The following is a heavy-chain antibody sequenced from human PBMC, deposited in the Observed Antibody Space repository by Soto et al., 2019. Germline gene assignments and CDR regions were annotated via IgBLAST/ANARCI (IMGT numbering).Heavy chain of an antibody. J-gene: IGHJ6*02. Sequence: EVQLLESGGGLVQPGGSLRLSCAASGFTFSSYAMSWVRQAPGKGLEWVSAISGSGGSTYYADSVKGRFTISRDNSKNTLYLQMNSLRAEDTAVYYCAKRGFSGSYCGRAGSYYYGMDVWGQGTTVTVSS. CDR2: ISGSGGST. D-gene: IGHD1-26*01. CDR3: AKRGFSGSYCGRAGSYYYGMDV. V-gene: IGHV3-23*01. CDR1: GFTFSSYA.